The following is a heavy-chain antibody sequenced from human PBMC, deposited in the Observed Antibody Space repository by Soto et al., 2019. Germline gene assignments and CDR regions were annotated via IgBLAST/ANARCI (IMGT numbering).Heavy chain of an antibody. CDR3: ATDLAWFGELLSMGYERDY. J-gene: IGHJ4*02. CDR2: FDPEDGET. Sequence: QVQLVQSGAEVKKPGASVKVSCKVSGYTLTELSMHWVRQAPGKGLEWMGGFDPEDGETIYAQKFQGRVTMTEDTSTDTAYMELSSLRSEDTAVYYSATDLAWFGELLSMGYERDYWGQGTLVTVSS. D-gene: IGHD3-10*01. CDR1: GYTLTELS. V-gene: IGHV1-24*01.